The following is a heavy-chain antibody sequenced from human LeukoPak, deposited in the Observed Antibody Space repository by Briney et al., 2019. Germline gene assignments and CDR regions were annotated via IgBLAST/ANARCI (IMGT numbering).Heavy chain of an antibody. CDR2: ISGYNGDT. D-gene: IGHD3-10*01. J-gene: IGHJ4*02. CDR1: GYTFTSYG. V-gene: IGHV1-18*01. CDR3: ARGVTYYYGSGSYPGY. Sequence: ASVKVSCKTSGYTFTSYGISWVRQAPGQGLEWMAWISGYNGDTNYAQKFQGRVTMTRNTSISTAYMELSSLRSEDTAVYYCARGVTYYYGSGSYPGYWGQGTLVTVSS.